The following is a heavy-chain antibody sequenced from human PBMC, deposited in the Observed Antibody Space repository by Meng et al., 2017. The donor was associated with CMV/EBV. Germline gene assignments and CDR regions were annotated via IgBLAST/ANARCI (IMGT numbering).Heavy chain of an antibody. CDR3: ARMPRDGYNYIDY. V-gene: IGHV1-69*12. D-gene: IGHD5-24*01. Sequence: VRPGQSWAGVKKSGSAVKASCKAHGGTFSSYAISWVRQAPGQGLEWMGGIIPIFGTANYAQKFQGRVTITADESTSTAYMELSSLRSEDTAVYYCARMPRDGYNYIDYWGQGTLVTVSS. CDR2: IIPIFGTA. CDR1: GGTFSSYA. J-gene: IGHJ4*02.